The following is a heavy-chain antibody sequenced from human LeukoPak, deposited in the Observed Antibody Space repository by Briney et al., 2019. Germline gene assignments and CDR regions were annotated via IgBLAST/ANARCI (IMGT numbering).Heavy chain of an antibody. V-gene: IGHV3-7*01. CDR1: GFTFSSYW. CDR3: ARSNGDYPYYFDY. Sequence: PGGSLRLSRAASGFTFSSYWMSWVRQAPGKGLEWVANIKQDGSEKYYVDSVKGRFTISRDNAKNSLYLQMNSLRAEDTAVYYCARSNGDYPYYFDYWGQGTLVTVSS. J-gene: IGHJ4*02. D-gene: IGHD4-17*01. CDR2: IKQDGSEK.